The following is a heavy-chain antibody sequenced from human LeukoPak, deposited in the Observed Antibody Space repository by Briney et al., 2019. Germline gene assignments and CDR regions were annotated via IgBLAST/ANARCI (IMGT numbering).Heavy chain of an antibody. CDR3: AGVVVAATPGAFDI. Sequence: GESLQISCKGSGYSFTSYWIGWVRQMPGKGLEWMGIIYPGDSDTRYSPSFQGQVTISADKSISTAYPQWSSLKVSDTAMYYCAGVVVAATPGAFDIWGQGTMVTVSS. CDR2: IYPGDSDT. J-gene: IGHJ3*02. D-gene: IGHD2-15*01. V-gene: IGHV5-51*01. CDR1: GYSFTSYW.